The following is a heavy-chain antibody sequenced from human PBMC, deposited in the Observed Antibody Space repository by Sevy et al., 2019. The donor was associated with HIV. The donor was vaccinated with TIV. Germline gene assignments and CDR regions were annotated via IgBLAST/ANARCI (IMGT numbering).Heavy chain of an antibody. V-gene: IGHV3-30*04. J-gene: IGHJ6*02. CDR3: ARDLPSAVTNPFYYYGMDV. CDR2: ISYDGSKK. CDR1: GFTFSIYA. Sequence: GGSLRLSCAASGFTFSIYAIHWVRQAPGKGLEWVAVISYDGSKKYYVDSVKGRFTISRDNSKNTLYPQMNSLRPEDTAVYYCARDLPSAVTNPFYYYGMDVWGQGTTVTVSS. D-gene: IGHD4-17*01.